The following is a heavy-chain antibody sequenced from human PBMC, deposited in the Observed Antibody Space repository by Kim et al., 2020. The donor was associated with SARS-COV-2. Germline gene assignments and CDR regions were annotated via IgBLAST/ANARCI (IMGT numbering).Heavy chain of an antibody. D-gene: IGHD6-13*01. Sequence: DAQGVTGRFVFSLDTSVSTAYLQISSLKAEDTAVYYCAGIAAAGTPFDYWGQGTLVTVSS. J-gene: IGHJ4*02. CDR3: AGIAAAGTPFDY. V-gene: IGHV7-4-1*02.